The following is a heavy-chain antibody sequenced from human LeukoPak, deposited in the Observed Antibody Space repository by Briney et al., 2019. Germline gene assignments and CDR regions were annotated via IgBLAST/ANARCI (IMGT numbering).Heavy chain of an antibody. CDR1: GGSMDNYY. CDR2: IYFSGKT. CDR3: ARHENARSSSGLEY. J-gene: IGHJ4*02. V-gene: IGHV4-59*04. D-gene: IGHD6-25*01. Sequence: SETLSLTCAVSGGSMDNYYWNWIRQSPGKGLEWIGSIYFSGKTYYNPSLKSRITVSVDTSQNQFSLKLSSVTAADTAVYYCARHENARSSSGLEYWGQGTLVTVSS.